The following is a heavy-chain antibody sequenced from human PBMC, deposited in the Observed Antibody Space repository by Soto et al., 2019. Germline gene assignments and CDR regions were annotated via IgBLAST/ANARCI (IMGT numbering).Heavy chain of an antibody. V-gene: IGHV3-66*01. CDR2: IYSGGST. J-gene: IGHJ6*02. CDR1: GFTVSSNY. CDR3: ARESIYGYYSSYAMDV. Sequence: EVQLVESGGGLVQPGGSLRLSCAASGFTVSSNYMSWVRQAPGKGLEWVSVIYSGGSTYYADSVKGRFTISRDNTKNTLYLQLTPLRAEDTAVYYSARESIYGYYSSYAMDVWGPGTTVTVSS. D-gene: IGHD3-10*01.